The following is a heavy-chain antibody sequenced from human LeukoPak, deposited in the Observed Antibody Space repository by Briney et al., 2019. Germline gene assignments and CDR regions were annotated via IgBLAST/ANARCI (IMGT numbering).Heavy chain of an antibody. CDR3: ARDPDRSGFDF. Sequence: GGSLRLSCAASGFTFSNYGMYWVRQAPGKGLEWVATVWYDGNNKYYADSVRGRFTISRDNSKNMVFLHMNSLRVEDTAIYYCARDPDRSGFDFWGQGTLLTVSS. CDR1: GFTFSNYG. V-gene: IGHV3-33*07. J-gene: IGHJ4*02. D-gene: IGHD1-14*01. CDR2: VWYDGNNK.